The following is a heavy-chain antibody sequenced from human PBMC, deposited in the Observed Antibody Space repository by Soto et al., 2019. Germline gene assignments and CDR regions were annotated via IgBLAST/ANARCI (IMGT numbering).Heavy chain of an antibody. CDR3: ARAEQLVLRYYYGMDV. V-gene: IGHV1-69*01. D-gene: IGHD6-6*01. Sequence: QVQLVQSGAEVKKPGSSVKVSCKASGGTFSSYAISWVRQAPGQGLEWMGGIIPIFGTANYAQKFQGRVTITADESTSTAYMELSSLRSEDTVVYYCARAEQLVLRYYYGMDVWGQGTTVTVSS. CDR1: GGTFSSYA. J-gene: IGHJ6*02. CDR2: IIPIFGTA.